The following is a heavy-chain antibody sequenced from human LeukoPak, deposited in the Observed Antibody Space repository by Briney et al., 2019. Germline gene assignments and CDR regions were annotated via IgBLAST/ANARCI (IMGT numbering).Heavy chain of an antibody. CDR2: INPNSGGT. J-gene: IGHJ5*02. Sequence: ASVKVSCKASGYTFTGYYMHWVRQAPGQGLEWMGWINPNSGGTNYAQKFQGRVTMTRDTSISTAYMELSRLRPDDTAVYYCARNEFWSGSGWFDPWGQGTLVTVSS. V-gene: IGHV1-2*02. D-gene: IGHD3-3*01. CDR1: GYTFTGYY. CDR3: ARNEFWSGSGWFDP.